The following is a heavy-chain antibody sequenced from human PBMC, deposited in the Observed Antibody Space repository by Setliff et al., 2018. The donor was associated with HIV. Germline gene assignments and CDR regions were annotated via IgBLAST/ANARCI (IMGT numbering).Heavy chain of an antibody. Sequence: GGSLRLSCAPSGFTFSDYGIHWVRQAPGKGLEWLTYIRYDGSNKDYADSVKGRFTISRDNSKNTLFLQMNSLRPEDTAIYYCAKDKSYHDYIWGSSVLAYWGQGTLVTVSS. J-gene: IGHJ4*02. CDR2: IRYDGSNK. CDR1: GFTFSDYG. CDR3: AKDKSYHDYIWGSSVLAY. V-gene: IGHV3-30*02. D-gene: IGHD3-16*01.